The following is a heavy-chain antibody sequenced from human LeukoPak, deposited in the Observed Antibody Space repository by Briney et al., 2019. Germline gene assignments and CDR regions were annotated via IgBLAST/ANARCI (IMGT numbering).Heavy chain of an antibody. D-gene: IGHD2-8*01. CDR2: ISYDGSNK. CDR3: AREIVLMMYPTGFDY. CDR1: GFTFSSYA. J-gene: IGHJ4*02. Sequence: GGSLRLSCAASGFTFSSYAMHWVRQAPGKGLEWVAVISYDGSNKYYADSVKGRSTISRDNSKNTLYLQMNSLRAEDTAVYYCAREIVLMMYPTGFDYWGQGTLVTVSS. V-gene: IGHV3-30-3*01.